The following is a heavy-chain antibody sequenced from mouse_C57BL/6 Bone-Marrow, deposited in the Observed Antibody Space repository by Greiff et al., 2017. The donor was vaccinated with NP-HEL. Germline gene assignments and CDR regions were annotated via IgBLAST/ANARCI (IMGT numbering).Heavy chain of an antibody. D-gene: IGHD1-1*01. CDR3: TRENYYGSKDWYFDV. Sequence: EVKLEESGEGLVKPGGSLKLSCAASGFTFSSYAMSWVRQTPEKRLEWVAYISSGGDYIYYADTVKGRFPISRDNARNTLYLQMSSLKSEDTAMYYCTRENYYGSKDWYFDVWGTGTTVTVSS. CDR1: GFTFSSYA. V-gene: IGHV5-9-1*02. CDR2: ISSGGDYI. J-gene: IGHJ1*03.